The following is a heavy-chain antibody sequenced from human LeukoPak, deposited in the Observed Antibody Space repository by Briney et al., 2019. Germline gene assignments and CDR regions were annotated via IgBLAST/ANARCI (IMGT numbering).Heavy chain of an antibody. J-gene: IGHJ4*02. CDR1: GGTFSSYT. CDR3: ARGAKKIDY. V-gene: IGHV1-69*05. Sequence: ASVKVSCKASGGTFSSYTISWVRQAPGQGLEWMGGIIPIFGTTNYAQKLQGRVTMTTDTSTSTAYMELRSLRSDDTAVYYCARGAKKIDYWGQGTLVTVSS. CDR2: IIPIFGTT.